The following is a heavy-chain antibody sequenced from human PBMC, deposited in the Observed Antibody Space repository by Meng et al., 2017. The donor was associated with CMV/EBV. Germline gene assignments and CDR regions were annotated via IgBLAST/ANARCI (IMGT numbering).Heavy chain of an antibody. Sequence: LSCAASGFTFSDYYMTWIRQAPGKGLECVSYIDSDGTNMRFADSVQGRFTVSRDNAKNSLYLQMNSLRAEDTAVYYCARGGDYLRNWGQGTLVTVSS. CDR3: ARGGDYLRN. D-gene: IGHD2/OR15-2a*01. J-gene: IGHJ4*02. CDR2: IDSDGTNM. CDR1: GFTFSDYY. V-gene: IGHV3-11*01.